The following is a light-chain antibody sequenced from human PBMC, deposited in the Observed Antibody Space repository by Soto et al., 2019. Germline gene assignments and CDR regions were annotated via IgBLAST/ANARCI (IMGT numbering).Light chain of an antibody. Sequence: EIVLTQSPATLSLSPGERATLSCRASQSVSSYLAWYQQKPGQAPRLLIYDASNRATGIPARFSGSGSGTDFTLTISSLVSEDFAVYYCQQRSNWLYTFGQGTKLEIK. J-gene: IGKJ2*01. CDR2: DAS. V-gene: IGKV3-11*01. CDR3: QQRSNWLYT. CDR1: QSVSSY.